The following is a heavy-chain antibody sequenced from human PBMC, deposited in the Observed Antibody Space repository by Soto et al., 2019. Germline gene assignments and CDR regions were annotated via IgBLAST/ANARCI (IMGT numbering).Heavy chain of an antibody. CDR2: INPHNGVT. V-gene: IGHV1-2*02. CDR3: ARGALAVANWFDT. J-gene: IGHJ5*02. Sequence: ASVKVSCKASGYTFTGYYMNWVRQAPGQGLEWLGWINPHNGVTNYAQKFHGRVTMTRDTSISTAYMDLSRLRSDDTAVYYCARGALAVANWFDTWGKGTQVTVSS. CDR1: GYTFTGYY. D-gene: IGHD6-19*01.